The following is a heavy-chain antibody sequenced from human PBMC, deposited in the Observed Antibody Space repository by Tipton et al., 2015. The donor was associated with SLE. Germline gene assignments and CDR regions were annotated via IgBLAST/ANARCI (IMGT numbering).Heavy chain of an antibody. V-gene: IGHV3-7*01. CDR1: GFTFSSYG. CDR2: IKPDGTEK. Sequence: SLRLSCAASGFTFSSYGMHWVRPAPGKGLEWVANIKPDGTEKYYVDSVKGRFTISRDNTRNSVYLQMNSLRVEDTAVYYCAKDERVGATTDALDIWGQGTMVTVSS. D-gene: IGHD1-26*01. CDR3: AKDERVGATTDALDI. J-gene: IGHJ3*02.